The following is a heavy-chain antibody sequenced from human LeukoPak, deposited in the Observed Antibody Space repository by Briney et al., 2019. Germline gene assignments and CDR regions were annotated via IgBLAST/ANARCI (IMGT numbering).Heavy chain of an antibody. CDR2: IYYSGST. V-gene: IGHV4-59*01. CDR3: ARAGELWSSSWYGDYYYGMDV. J-gene: IGHJ6*02. CDR1: GGSISSYY. D-gene: IGHD6-13*01. Sequence: SETLSLTCTVSGGSISSYYWSWIRQPPGKGLKSTGYIYYSGSTNYNPSLKSRVTISVDTSKNQFSLKLSSVTAADTAVYYCARAGELWSSSWYGDYYYGMDVWGQGTTVTVSS.